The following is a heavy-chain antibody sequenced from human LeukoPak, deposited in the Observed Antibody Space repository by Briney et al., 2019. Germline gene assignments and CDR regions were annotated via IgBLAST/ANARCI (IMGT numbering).Heavy chain of an antibody. V-gene: IGHV1-18*01. Sequence: ASVKVSCRASGYTFTSYGISWVRQAPGQGLEWMGWISAYNGNTSYAQKLQGRVTMTTDTSTSTAYMELRSLRSDDTAVYYCARDRMTGRYCSSTSCLSLIDYWGQGTLVTVSS. CDR3: ARDRMTGRYCSSTSCLSLIDY. J-gene: IGHJ4*02. CDR2: ISAYNGNT. CDR1: GYTFTSYG. D-gene: IGHD2-2*01.